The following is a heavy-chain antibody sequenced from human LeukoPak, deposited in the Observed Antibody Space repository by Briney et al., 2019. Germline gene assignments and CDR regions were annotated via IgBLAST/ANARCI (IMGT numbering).Heavy chain of an antibody. CDR2: ISSSGSTM. CDR3: ARDHHRRLYDSQARDTFDI. J-gene: IGHJ3*02. V-gene: IGHV3-48*01. Sequence: GESLRLSCAASGFTFSSYTMNWVRQAPGKGLEWVSYISSSGSTMYYADSVKGRFSISRDNAKNSLYLQMNSLRAEDTAVYYCARDHHRRLYDSQARDTFDIWGQGTMVTVSS. CDR1: GFTFSSYT. D-gene: IGHD3-22*01.